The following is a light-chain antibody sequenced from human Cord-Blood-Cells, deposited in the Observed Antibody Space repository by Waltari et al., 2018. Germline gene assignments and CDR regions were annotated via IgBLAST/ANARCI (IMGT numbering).Light chain of an antibody. CDR3: QQYYSTPLT. J-gene: IGKJ4*01. CDR1: QSVLYSSNNKNY. V-gene: IGKV4-1*01. CDR2: WAS. Sequence: DIVMTQSPDSLAVSLGERATINCKSSQSVLYSSNNKNYLAWYQQKPGQPPKLLIYWASTRESRVPDRVSGSGSGTDITLTISSLQAEDVAVYYCQQYYSTPLTFGGGTKVEIK.